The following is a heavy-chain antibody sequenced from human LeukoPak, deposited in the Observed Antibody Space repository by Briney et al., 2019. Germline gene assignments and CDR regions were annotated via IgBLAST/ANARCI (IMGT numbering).Heavy chain of an antibody. CDR1: GYTFTSYY. D-gene: IGHD2-2*01. J-gene: IGHJ4*02. Sequence: PAASVKVSCKASGYTFTSYYMHWVRQAPGQGLEWMGWINPNRGGTNYAQKFQGRVTMTRDTSISTAYMELSRLRSDDTAVYYCARVPAAARRRVVGYYFDYWGQGTLVTVSS. V-gene: IGHV1-2*02. CDR2: INPNRGGT. CDR3: ARVPAAARRRVVGYYFDY.